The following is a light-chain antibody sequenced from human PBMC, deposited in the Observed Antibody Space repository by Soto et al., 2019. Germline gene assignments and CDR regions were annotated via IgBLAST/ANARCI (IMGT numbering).Light chain of an antibody. CDR1: QSINSF. CDR2: GAS. V-gene: IGKV3-20*01. J-gene: IGKJ1*01. CDR3: QQYGGSPRT. Sequence: EIVWTQYPGTLALSPGEGATLSCSASQSINSFLAWYQQRRGQAPRLLIHGASNRATGIPDRFSGSGSGTDFTLTISRLEPEDFAVYYCQQYGGSPRTLGQGTKVDIK.